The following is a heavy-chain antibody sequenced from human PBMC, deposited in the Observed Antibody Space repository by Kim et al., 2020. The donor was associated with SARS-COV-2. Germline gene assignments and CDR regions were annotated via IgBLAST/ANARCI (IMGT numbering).Heavy chain of an antibody. Sequence: GGSLRLSCEASGFTFSDYAMSWVRQAPGKGLEWVSIISNTGYTTNYAHSVKGRFTVSRDNSKNMVYLQMNSLRPEDTAVYYCGNGRYFYDWDWGQGALVTVSS. CDR2: ISNTGYTT. CDR3: GNGRYFYDWD. CDR1: GFTFSDYA. J-gene: IGHJ4*02. D-gene: IGHD3-10*01. V-gene: IGHV3-23*01.